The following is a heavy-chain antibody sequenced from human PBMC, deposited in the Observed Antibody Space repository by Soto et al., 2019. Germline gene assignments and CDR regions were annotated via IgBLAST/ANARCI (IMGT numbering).Heavy chain of an antibody. V-gene: IGHV3-30*18. Sequence: GGSLRLSCAASGFTFSSYGMHWVRQAPGKGLEWVAVISYDGSNKYYADSVKGRFTISRDNSKNTLYLQMNSLRAEDTAVYYCAKPRSSVYYYGMDVWGQGTTVTVSS. CDR2: ISYDGSNK. J-gene: IGHJ6*02. CDR1: GFTFSSYG. CDR3: AKPRSSVYYYGMDV. D-gene: IGHD6-6*01.